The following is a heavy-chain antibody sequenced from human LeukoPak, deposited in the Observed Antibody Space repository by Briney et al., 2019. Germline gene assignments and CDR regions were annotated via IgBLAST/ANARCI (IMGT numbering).Heavy chain of an antibody. CDR2: ISYDGSNK. Sequence: PGRSLRLSCAASGFTFSSYGMHWVRQAPGKGLEWVAVISYDGSNKYYADSVKGRFTISRDNSKNTLYLQMNSLRAEDTAVYYCAKGYGDYVADWYFDLWGRGTLVTVSS. J-gene: IGHJ2*01. CDR1: GFTFSSYG. CDR3: AKGYGDYVADWYFDL. V-gene: IGHV3-30*18. D-gene: IGHD4-17*01.